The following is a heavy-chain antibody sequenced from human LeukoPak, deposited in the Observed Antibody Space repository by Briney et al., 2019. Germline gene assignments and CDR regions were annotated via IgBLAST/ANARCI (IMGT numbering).Heavy chain of an antibody. Sequence: PGGSLRLSCTTSTFTLSAYWMCWVRRAPGKGLEWVANIKQDGTETHYVDSVKGRFTISRDNAKNSLYLQMNNLRAEDTAVYYCAGDVPYNVDQMFLDYWGQGTLVTVSS. J-gene: IGHJ4*02. D-gene: IGHD3-10*01. CDR2: IKQDGTET. CDR1: TFTLSAYW. CDR3: AGDVPYNVDQMFLDY. V-gene: IGHV3-7*01.